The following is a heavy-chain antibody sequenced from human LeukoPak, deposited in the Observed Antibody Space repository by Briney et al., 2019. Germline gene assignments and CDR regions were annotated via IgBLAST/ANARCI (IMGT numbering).Heavy chain of an antibody. J-gene: IGHJ4*02. V-gene: IGHV1-69*04. CDR2: IIPILGIA. CDR1: GGTFSSYA. Sequence: SAKVSCKASGGTFSSYAISWVRQAPGQGLEWMGRIIPILGIANYAQKFQGRVTITADKSTSTAYMELSSLRSEDTAVYYCASEDTAMVYYFDYWGQGTLVTVSS. D-gene: IGHD5-18*01. CDR3: ASEDTAMVYYFDY.